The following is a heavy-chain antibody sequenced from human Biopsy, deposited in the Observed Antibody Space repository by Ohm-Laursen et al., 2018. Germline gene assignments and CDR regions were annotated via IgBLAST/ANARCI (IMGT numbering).Heavy chain of an antibody. J-gene: IGHJ6*02. D-gene: IGHD2/OR15-2a*01. CDR3: ARSTNSTGWHYYYFYGMDV. Sequence: SETLSLTCTVSGGSINSDYWSWIPQTPGQGLEWIGYIYYSGSTNYNPSLKSRVTISVDTSKNQFPLRLNSVTAADTAVYYCARSTNSTGWHYYYFYGMDVWGQGTTVTVSS. V-gene: IGHV4-59*01. CDR1: GGSINSDY. CDR2: IYYSGST.